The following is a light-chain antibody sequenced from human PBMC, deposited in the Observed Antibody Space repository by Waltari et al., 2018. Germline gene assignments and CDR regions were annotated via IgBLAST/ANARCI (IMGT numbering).Light chain of an antibody. CDR2: CAS. CDR1: QSLLYSTNNKNY. V-gene: IGKV4-1*01. J-gene: IGKJ5*01. CDR3: QQYFTLPIT. Sequence: DIVMTQSPDSLAVSLGERATINCKSSQSLLYSTNNKNYLAWYQQIPGQTPKLLLFCASSRVSGVPDRFIGSGSGTDFTLTISSLQAEDLAVYYCQQYFTLPITCGQGTRLDIK.